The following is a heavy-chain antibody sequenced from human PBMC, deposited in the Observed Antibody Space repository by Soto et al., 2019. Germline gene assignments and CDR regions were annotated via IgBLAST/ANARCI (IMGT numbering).Heavy chain of an antibody. D-gene: IGHD4-4*01. Sequence: PSETLSLTCSVSGRSMSSNYWSRLRQSPDKGLEWLGYVFYGGTDYNPSLGGRVSMSVQTSKSQFSLTLSSVTAADTAVYYCAAYRGALYFDFWGQGIQVTVSS. CDR2: VFYGGT. CDR1: GRSMSSNY. V-gene: IGHV4-59*03. CDR3: AAYRGALYFDF. J-gene: IGHJ4*02.